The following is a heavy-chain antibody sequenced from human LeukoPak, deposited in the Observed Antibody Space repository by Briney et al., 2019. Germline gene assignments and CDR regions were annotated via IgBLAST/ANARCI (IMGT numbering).Heavy chain of an antibody. J-gene: IGHJ5*02. V-gene: IGHV1-46*01. CDR3: ARSNSFDP. CDR2: INPSDRST. CDR1: GYTFTSYY. Sequence: ASVKVSCTASGYTFTSYYIHWVRQAPGHGLEWMGIINPSDRSTSYPQKFQGRVTMTRDTSTSTVYMELSSLRSEDTAVYYCARSNSFDPWGQGTLVTVSS. D-gene: IGHD1/OR15-1a*01.